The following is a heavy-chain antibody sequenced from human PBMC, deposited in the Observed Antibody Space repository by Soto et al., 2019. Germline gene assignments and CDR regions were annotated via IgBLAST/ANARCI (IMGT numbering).Heavy chain of an antibody. V-gene: IGHV3-15*07. CDR1: GFTFSNAW. Sequence: GGSLRFSCAASGFTFSNAWMNWVRQAPGKGLEWVGRIKSKTDGGTTDYAAPVKGRFTISRDDSKNTLYLQMNSLKTEDTAVYYCTTDRSGLYYYYGMDVWGQGTTVTVSS. J-gene: IGHJ6*02. CDR2: IKSKTDGGTT. CDR3: TTDRSGLYYYYGMDV.